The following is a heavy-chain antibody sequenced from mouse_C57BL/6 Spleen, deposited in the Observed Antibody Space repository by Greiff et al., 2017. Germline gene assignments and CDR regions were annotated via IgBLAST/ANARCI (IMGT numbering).Heavy chain of an antibody. CDR2: IRNKANNHAT. V-gene: IGHV6-6*01. CDR3: TRIDGYYYYAMDY. J-gene: IGHJ4*01. D-gene: IGHD2-3*01. CDR1: GFTFSDAW. Sequence: EVKVVESGGGLVQPGGSMKLSCAASGFTFSDAWMDWVRQSPEKGLEWVAEIRNKANNHATYYAESVKGRFTISRDDSKSSVYLQMNSLRAEDTGIYYCTRIDGYYYYAMDYWGQGTSVTVSS.